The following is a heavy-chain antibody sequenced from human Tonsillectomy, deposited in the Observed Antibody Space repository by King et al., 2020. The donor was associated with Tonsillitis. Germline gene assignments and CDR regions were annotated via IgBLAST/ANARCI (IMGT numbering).Heavy chain of an antibody. CDR3: ARLCNGDCYPAHGFGI. Sequence: VTLKESGPALVKPKQTLTLTCTFSGFSLNTHEMRMAWIRQPPGKALEWLARIDWDDDKFYTTSLKTRLAISKETSKNQVVLTVTNVDPADTATYFCARLCNGDCYPAHGFGIRGQGTKVTVSS. D-gene: IGHD2-21*02. V-gene: IGHV2-70*04. J-gene: IGHJ3*02. CDR2: IDWDDDK. CDR1: GFSLNTHEMR.